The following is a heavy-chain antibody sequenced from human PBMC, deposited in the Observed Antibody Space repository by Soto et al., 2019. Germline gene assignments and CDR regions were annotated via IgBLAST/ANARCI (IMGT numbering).Heavy chain of an antibody. D-gene: IGHD3-3*01. CDR2: IYWDDDK. CDR3: ANRRGRFWSGYYIGAFDI. CDR1: GFSLSTSGVG. J-gene: IGHJ3*02. V-gene: IGHV2-5*02. Sequence: QITLKESGPTLVKPTQTLTLTCTFSGFSLSTSGVGVGWIRQPPGKALEWLALIYWDDDKRYSPSLKSRLTNTKGTSKKQVVLNMNNMGPVGKGKFFCANRRGRFWSGYYIGAFDIWGQGTMVTVSS.